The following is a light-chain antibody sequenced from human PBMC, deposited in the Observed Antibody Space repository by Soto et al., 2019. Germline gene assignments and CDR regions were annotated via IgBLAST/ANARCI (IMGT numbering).Light chain of an antibody. CDR1: QSVSQSVTTN. CDR3: QQRSQWPHT. Sequence: EIVMMQFPATLSVSPGERVTLSCRASQSVSQSVTTNLAWYQQKPGQAPRLLIYDASYRATGIPARFSGSGSGTDFTLTISSLEPDDVAVYYCQQRSQWPHTFGQGTKLDIK. V-gene: IGKV3-11*01. CDR2: DAS. J-gene: IGKJ2*01.